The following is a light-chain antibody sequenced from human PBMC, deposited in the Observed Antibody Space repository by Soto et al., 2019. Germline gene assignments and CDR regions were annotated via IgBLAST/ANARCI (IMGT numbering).Light chain of an antibody. CDR1: QSVYSY. Sequence: EIVLKQSPATLSLSPGERATLSCRASQSVYSYLGWYQQKPGQAPRLVIYGASSRATGIPNRFSGSGSGTDFTLTISRLEPEDFAVYYCQPYGNSPQTFGQGTKV. CDR2: GAS. CDR3: QPYGNSPQT. J-gene: IGKJ1*01. V-gene: IGKV3-20*01.